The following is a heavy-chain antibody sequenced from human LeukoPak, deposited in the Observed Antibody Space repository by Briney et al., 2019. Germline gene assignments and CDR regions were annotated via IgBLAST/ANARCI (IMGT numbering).Heavy chain of an antibody. J-gene: IGHJ4*02. V-gene: IGHV3-23*01. Sequence: GGSLRLSCAASGFTFSSYAMSWVRQAPGKGLERVSAISGSGGSTYYADSVKGRFTISRDNSKNTLYLQMNSLRAEDTAVYYCAKVEDIVVVPAAMFNYWGQGTLVTVSS. D-gene: IGHD2-2*01. CDR2: ISGSGGST. CDR3: AKVEDIVVVPAAMFNY. CDR1: GFTFSSYA.